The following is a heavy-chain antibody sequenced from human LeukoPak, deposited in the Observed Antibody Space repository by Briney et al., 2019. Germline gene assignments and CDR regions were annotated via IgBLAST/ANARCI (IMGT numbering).Heavy chain of an antibody. CDR2: IYYSGST. Sequence: SETLSLTCTVSGGSISSYYWSWIRQPPGKGLEWIGYIYYSGSTNYNPSLKSRVTISVDTSKNQFSLKLSSVTAADTAVYYCARYYDFWSGYYHDAFDIWGQGTMVTVSS. D-gene: IGHD3-3*01. V-gene: IGHV4-59*08. CDR1: GGSISSYY. CDR3: ARYYDFWSGYYHDAFDI. J-gene: IGHJ3*02.